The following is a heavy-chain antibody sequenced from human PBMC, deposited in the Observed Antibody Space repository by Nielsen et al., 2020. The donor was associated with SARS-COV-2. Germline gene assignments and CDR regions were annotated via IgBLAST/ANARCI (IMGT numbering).Heavy chain of an antibody. Sequence: ASVKVSCKASGYTFTAFYIHWVRHVPGQGLQWLGRINPKNGGTAYAQKYQGRVTMTTDTSTSTAYMELRSLRSDDTAVYYCARDSGYDALIDYWGQGTRVTVSS. CDR2: INPKNGGT. D-gene: IGHD5-12*01. CDR3: ARDSGYDALIDY. CDR1: GYTFTAFY. J-gene: IGHJ4*02. V-gene: IGHV1-2*06.